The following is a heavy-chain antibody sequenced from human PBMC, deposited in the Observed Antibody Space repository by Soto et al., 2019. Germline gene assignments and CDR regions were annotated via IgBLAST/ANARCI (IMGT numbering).Heavy chain of an antibody. J-gene: IGHJ4*02. D-gene: IGHD6-19*01. CDR3: ARAPLAVAGTVQNFDY. CDR2: IIPIFGTA. V-gene: IGHV1-69*06. Sequence: QVQLVQSGAEVKKPGSSVKVSCKASGGTFSSYAISWVRQAPGQGLEWMGGIIPIFGTANYAQKFQGRVTITADKYTSRAYMELSSLRSEDTALYYCARAPLAVAGTVQNFDYWGQGTLVTVSS. CDR1: GGTFSSYA.